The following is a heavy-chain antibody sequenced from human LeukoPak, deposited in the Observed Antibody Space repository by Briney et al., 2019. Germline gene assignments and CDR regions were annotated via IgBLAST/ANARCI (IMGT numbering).Heavy chain of an antibody. CDR3: ARAKPGETYYYDSSGTFDY. V-gene: IGHV4-34*01. Sequence: SETLSLTCAVYGGSFSGYYWSWIRQPPGKGLEWIGEINHSGSTNYNPSLKSRVTISVDTSKNQFSLKLSSVTAADTAVYYCARAKPGETYYYDSSGTFDYWGQGTLVTVSS. CDR1: GGSFSGYY. CDR2: INHSGST. D-gene: IGHD3-22*01. J-gene: IGHJ4*02.